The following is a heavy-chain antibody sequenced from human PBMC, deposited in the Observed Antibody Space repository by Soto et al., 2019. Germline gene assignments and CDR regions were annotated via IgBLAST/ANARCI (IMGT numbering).Heavy chain of an antibody. V-gene: IGHV2-5*02. J-gene: IGHJ6*02. CDR3: AHSRMDV. CDR1: GFSLSTSGVG. Sequence: QITLKESGPTLVKPTQTLTLTCIFSGFSLSTSGVGVGWIRQPPGKALEWLALIYWDDDKRYRPSLRSRLTITKDTSKHQVVRTMTNMDPVDTATDDCAHSRMDVWGQGTTVTVSS. CDR2: IYWDDDK.